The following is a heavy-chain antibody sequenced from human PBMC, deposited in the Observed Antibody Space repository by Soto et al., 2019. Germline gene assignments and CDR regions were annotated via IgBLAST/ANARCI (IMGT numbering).Heavy chain of an antibody. J-gene: IGHJ5*02. CDR1: GFTFSASD. D-gene: IGHD3-10*01. V-gene: IGHV3-13*01. CDR3: ARPASLWDGGGGWLDP. Sequence: EVQLVESGGGLVQPGGSLRLSCAASGFTFSASDMHWVRQAAGKGLEWVSAIGTLHDTYYPDSVKGRFTISRDNAKNSLYPQMNSPRAGATAGFYCARPASLWDGGGGWLDPWGQGTLVTVSS. CDR2: IGTLHDT.